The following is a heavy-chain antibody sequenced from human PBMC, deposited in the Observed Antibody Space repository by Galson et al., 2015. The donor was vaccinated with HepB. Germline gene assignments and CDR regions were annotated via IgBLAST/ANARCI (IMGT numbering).Heavy chain of an antibody. CDR2: FDPENGET. D-gene: IGHD3-3*01. Sequence: SVKVSCKVSGYTLTELSMHWVRQAPGKGLEWMGGFDPENGETIYAQKFQGRVTMTEDTSTDTAYIELSSLRSEDTAVYYCATVVTPTWSGYVSYYFYAMDVWGQGTTVTVSS. J-gene: IGHJ6*02. V-gene: IGHV1-24*01. CDR3: ATVVTPTWSGYVSYYFYAMDV. CDR1: GYTLTELS.